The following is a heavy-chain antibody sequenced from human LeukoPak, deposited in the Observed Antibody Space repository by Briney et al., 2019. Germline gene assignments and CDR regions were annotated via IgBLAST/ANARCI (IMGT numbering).Heavy chain of an antibody. CDR3: ARDSSPPYYYDSSGYPDY. CDR1: GFTFSGYE. D-gene: IGHD3-22*01. J-gene: IGHJ4*02. V-gene: IGHV3-48*03. Sequence: AGGSLRLSCAASGFTFSGYEMNWVRQAPGKWLEWVSYISSSGSTIYYADSVKGRFTISRDNAKNSLYLQMNSLRAEDTAVYYCARDSSPPYYYDSSGYPDYWGQGTLVTVSS. CDR2: ISSSGSTI.